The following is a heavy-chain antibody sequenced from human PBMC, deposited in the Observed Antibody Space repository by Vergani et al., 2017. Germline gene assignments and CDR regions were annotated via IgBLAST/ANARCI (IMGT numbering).Heavy chain of an antibody. Sequence: QLQLQESGPGLVKPSETLSLTCTVSGGSLSSSSYYWGWLRQPPGKGLEWIGSIYYSGSTYYNPSLKSRVTISVDTSKNQFSLKLSSVTAADTAVYYCARHPQWLVFFDYWGQGTLVTVSS. CDR2: IYYSGST. D-gene: IGHD6-19*01. J-gene: IGHJ4*02. V-gene: IGHV4-39*01. CDR1: GGSLSSSSYY. CDR3: ARHPQWLVFFDY.